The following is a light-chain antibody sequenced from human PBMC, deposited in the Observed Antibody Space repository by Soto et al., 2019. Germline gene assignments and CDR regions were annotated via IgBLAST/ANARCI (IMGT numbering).Light chain of an antibody. V-gene: IGKV3-20*01. CDR1: QSVSSSY. CDR3: KHYRTS. Sequence: EIVLTQSPGTLSLSPGERATLSCRASQSVSSSYLAWYQQKPGQAPRQLIYGESSRATGIPDRFSGSGSGTDFTLTITRLEPEDFAVYYCKHYRTSFGGGTRVEIK. CDR2: GES. J-gene: IGKJ4*01.